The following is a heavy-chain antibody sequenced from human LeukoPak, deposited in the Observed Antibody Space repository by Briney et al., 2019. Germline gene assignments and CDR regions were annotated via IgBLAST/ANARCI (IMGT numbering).Heavy chain of an antibody. Sequence: PGGSLRLSCAASGFTVSSNYMSWVRQAPGKGLEWVSVIYSGGSTYYADSVKGRFTISRDNSKNTLYPQMNSLRAEDTAVYYCARENEVGATLRFDYWGQGTLVTVSS. CDR3: ARENEVGATLRFDY. CDR2: IYSGGST. J-gene: IGHJ4*02. CDR1: GFTVSSNY. D-gene: IGHD1-26*01. V-gene: IGHV3-66*02.